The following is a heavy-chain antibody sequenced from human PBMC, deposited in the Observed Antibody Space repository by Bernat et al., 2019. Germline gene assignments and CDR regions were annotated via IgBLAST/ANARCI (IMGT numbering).Heavy chain of an antibody. CDR2: LSHGDGST. Sequence: EVQLLESGGAVVQPGGSLRLSCTSSGFSFSSSAMSWVRQAPGKGLEWVSTLSHGDGSTYYADSVKGRFIISRDNSRNTLYLQMNSLRAEDTAVYYFAKRGGDGGWGAFDIWGQGTMVSVSS. J-gene: IGHJ3*02. D-gene: IGHD2-21*01. V-gene: IGHV3-23*01. CDR3: AKRGGDGGWGAFDI. CDR1: GFSFSSSA.